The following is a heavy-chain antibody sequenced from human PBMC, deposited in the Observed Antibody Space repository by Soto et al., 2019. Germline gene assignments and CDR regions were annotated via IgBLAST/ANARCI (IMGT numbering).Heavy chain of an antibody. J-gene: IGHJ6*03. V-gene: IGHV3-23*01. D-gene: IGHD2-15*01. Sequence: GGSLRLSCAASGFTFSSYAMSWVRQAPGKGLKWVSAISGSGGSTYYADSVKGRFTISRDNSKNTLYLQMNSLRAEDTAVYYCAKGALGYCSGGSCKPGRTYYYYYYMDVWGKGTTVTVSS. CDR1: GFTFSSYA. CDR3: AKGALGYCSGGSCKPGRTYYYYYYMDV. CDR2: ISGSGGST.